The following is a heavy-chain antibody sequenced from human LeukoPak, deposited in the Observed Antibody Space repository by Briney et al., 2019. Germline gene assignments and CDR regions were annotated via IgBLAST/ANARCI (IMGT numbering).Heavy chain of an antibody. V-gene: IGHV4-4*07. D-gene: IGHD6-6*01. CDR3: ARKDGDY. CDR1: GASITSFH. Sequence: SETLSLTCTVSGASITSFHWTWIRQPAGKGLEWIGRIYSSGSTIYNPSLQSRVAMSVDMTKNQLSLKLSSVTAAVTAMYYCARKDGDYWGQGTLVTVSS. J-gene: IGHJ4*02. CDR2: IYSSGST.